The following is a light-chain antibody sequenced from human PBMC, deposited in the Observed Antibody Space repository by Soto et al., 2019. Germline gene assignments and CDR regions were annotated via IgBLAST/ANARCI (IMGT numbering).Light chain of an antibody. CDR2: DVS. J-gene: IGLJ2*01. CDR1: SSDVGGYNY. Sequence: QSALTQPRSVSGSPGQSVTISCTGTSSDVGGYNYVSWYQHHPGKAPKLMIYDVSKRPSGVPDRFSGSKSGNTASLTISGLQAEDEADYYCCSYAGSYPEVFGGGTKLTVL. CDR3: CSYAGSYPEV. V-gene: IGLV2-11*01.